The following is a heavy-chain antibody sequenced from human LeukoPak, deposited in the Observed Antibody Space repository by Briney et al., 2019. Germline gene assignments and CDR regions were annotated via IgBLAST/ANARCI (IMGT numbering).Heavy chain of an antibody. CDR2: IYYSGST. V-gene: IGHV4-34*01. J-gene: IGHJ4*02. CDR3: ARQGSYYYDSSGTLYYFDY. D-gene: IGHD3-22*01. Sequence: SETLSLTCAVYGGSFSGYYWSWIRQPPGKGLEWIGSIYYSGSTYYNPSLKSRVTISVDTSKNQFSLKLSSVTAADTAVYYCARQGSYYYDSSGTLYYFDYWGQGTLVTVSS. CDR1: GGSFSGYY.